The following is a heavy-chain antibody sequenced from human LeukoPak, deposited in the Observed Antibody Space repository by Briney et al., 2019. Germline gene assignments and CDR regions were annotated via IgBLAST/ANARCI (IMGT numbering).Heavy chain of an antibody. Sequence: GASEKVSCKASGHTFTGYYMHWVRQAPGQGLEWMGWINPNSGGTNYAQKFQGRVTMTRDTSISTAYMELSRLRSDDTAVYYCAVDYYDSSGYLYWGQGTLVTVSS. CDR3: AVDYYDSSGYLY. CDR2: INPNSGGT. D-gene: IGHD3-22*01. V-gene: IGHV1-2*02. J-gene: IGHJ4*02. CDR1: GHTFTGYY.